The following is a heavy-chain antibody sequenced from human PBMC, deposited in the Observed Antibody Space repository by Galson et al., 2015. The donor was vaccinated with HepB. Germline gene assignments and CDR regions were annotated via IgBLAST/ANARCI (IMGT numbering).Heavy chain of an antibody. D-gene: IGHD2-15*01. CDR2: ISTTGNIK. Sequence: SLRVSCAVSGFNYNSYEMNWVRQAPGKGLEWVSYISTTGNIKYYAVSVKGRFTISRDIAKKSLYLQMNSLRVEDTAVYYCATVGEDFYGMDVWGQGTTVTVS. J-gene: IGHJ6*02. CDR3: ATVGEDFYGMDV. V-gene: IGHV3-48*03. CDR1: GFNYNSYE.